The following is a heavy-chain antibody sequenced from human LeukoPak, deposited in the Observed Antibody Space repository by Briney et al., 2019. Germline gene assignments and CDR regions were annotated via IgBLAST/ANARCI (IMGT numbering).Heavy chain of an antibody. V-gene: IGHV3-48*01. CDR1: GFTFSSYS. J-gene: IGHJ4*02. Sequence: GGSLRLSCAASGFTFSSYSMTWVRQAPGKGLEWVSYISSSSSTIYYADSVKGRFTISRDNAKNSLYLQMNSLRAEDTAVYYCAREGFYYDSSGYYYNYWGQGTLVTVSS. D-gene: IGHD3-22*01. CDR2: ISSSSSTI. CDR3: AREGFYYDSSGYYYNY.